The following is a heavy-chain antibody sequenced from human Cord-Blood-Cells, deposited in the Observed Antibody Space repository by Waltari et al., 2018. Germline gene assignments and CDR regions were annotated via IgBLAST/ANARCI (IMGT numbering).Heavy chain of an antibody. J-gene: IGHJ6*02. CDR2: SYNSGST. CDR3: ARRSGRDYYYGMDV. CDR1: GGSISSGGYS. V-gene: IGHV4-30-2*01. Sequence: QLQLQESGSGLVKPSQTLSLTCAVSGGSISSGGYSWSWIRQPPGKGLEWIGYSYNSGSTYYNPSLKSRGTIAVDRSKNHFSLKLSSVTAADTAVYYCARRSGRDYYYGMDVWGQGTTVTVSS. D-gene: IGHD1-26*01.